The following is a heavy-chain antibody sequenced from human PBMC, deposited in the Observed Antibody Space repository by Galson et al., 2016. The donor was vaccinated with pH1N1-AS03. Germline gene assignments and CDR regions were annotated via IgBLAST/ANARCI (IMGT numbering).Heavy chain of an antibody. J-gene: IGHJ6*01. V-gene: IGHV4-59*01. CDR3: ARDLATCRDYYAMDV. CDR1: GGAISSYC. Sequence: SETLSLTCSVSGGAISSYCWNWIRQPPGKGLEWIGHLCHSGSTNYNPSLSGRVTISVDTSTNQFFLTLDSVTATDTAVYYCARDLATCRDYYAMDVWGPGTTVTVYS. CDR2: LCHSGST.